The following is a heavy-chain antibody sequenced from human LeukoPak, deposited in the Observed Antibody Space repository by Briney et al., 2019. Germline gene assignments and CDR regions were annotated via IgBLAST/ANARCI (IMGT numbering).Heavy chain of an antibody. V-gene: IGHV5-51*01. CDR2: IYPGDSDT. D-gene: IGHD2-2*01. J-gene: IGHJ6*03. Sequence: GESLKISCKGSGYSFTSYWIGWVRQMPGKGLEWMGVIYPGDSDTKYNAPFQGQVTISADKSISTAYLQWGSLKASDTATYYCARLALYCSSTVCPPYMDVWGKGTTVTVSS. CDR3: ARLALYCSSTVCPPYMDV. CDR1: GYSFTSYW.